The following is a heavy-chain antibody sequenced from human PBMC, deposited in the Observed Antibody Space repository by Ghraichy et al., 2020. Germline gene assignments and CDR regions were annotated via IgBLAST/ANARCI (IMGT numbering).Heavy chain of an antibody. CDR1: GFTFSSYA. D-gene: IGHD4/OR15-4a*01. J-gene: IGHJ4*02. V-gene: IGHV3-23*01. CDR2: IRGSGGST. Sequence: GESINISCAASGFTFSSYAMSWVRQAPGKGLEWVSDIRGSGGSTYYADSVKGRFTISRDNSKNTLYLQMNSLRAEDTAVYYCAKDPYGGYYFDYWGQGTLVTVSS. CDR3: AKDPYGGYYFDY.